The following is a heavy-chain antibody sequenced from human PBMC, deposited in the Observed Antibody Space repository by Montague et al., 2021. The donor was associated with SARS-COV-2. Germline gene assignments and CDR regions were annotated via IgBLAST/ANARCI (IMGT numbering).Heavy chain of an antibody. J-gene: IGHJ6*03. Sequence: LRLSCAASGFTFSFYSMNWVRQPPGKGLEWIGEIHHGGSTNYNPSLTSRVTISADTSKNQFSLTLTSVAAADTAVYYCARLGDGVVPSPILGVGPYYSYYYMDVWGKGTTVTVSS. D-gene: IGHD3-10*01. V-gene: IGHV4-34*01. CDR2: IHHGGST. CDR3: ARLGDGVVPSPILGVGPYYSYYYMDV. CDR1: GFTFSFYS.